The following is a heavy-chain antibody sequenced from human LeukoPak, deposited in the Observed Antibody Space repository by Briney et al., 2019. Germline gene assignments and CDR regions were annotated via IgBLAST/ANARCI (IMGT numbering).Heavy chain of an antibody. J-gene: IGHJ4*02. CDR1: GYTFTSYG. CDR2: IGAYNGNT. CDR3: ASSKHYYDSSGYYPFDY. D-gene: IGHD3-22*01. Sequence: GASVKVSCKASGYTFTSYGISWVRQAPGQGLEWMGWIGAYNGNTNYAQKLQGRVTMTTDTSTSTAYMELRSLRSDDTAVYYCASSKHYYDSSGYYPFDYWGQGTLVTVSS. V-gene: IGHV1-18*01.